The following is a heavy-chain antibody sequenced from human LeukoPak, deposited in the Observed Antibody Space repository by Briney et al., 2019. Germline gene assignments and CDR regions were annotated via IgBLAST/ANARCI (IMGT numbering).Heavy chain of an antibody. J-gene: IGHJ4*02. D-gene: IGHD3-22*01. Sequence: ASMKVSCKASGYTFTGYYMHWVRQAPGQGLEWMGWINPNSGGTNYAQKFQGRVTMTRDTSISTAYMELSSLRSEDTAVYYCARKYSVYDSSGYYGYWGQGTLVTVSS. CDR2: INPNSGGT. CDR3: ARKYSVYDSSGYYGY. CDR1: GYTFTGYY. V-gene: IGHV1-2*02.